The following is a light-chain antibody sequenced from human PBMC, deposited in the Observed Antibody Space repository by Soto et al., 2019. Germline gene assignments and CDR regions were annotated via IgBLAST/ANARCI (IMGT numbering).Light chain of an antibody. Sequence: EIVLTQSPATLSLSPGERVTLSCRASQSARTFLAWYQQKPGQAPRLLIYDASNRATGIPARFSGSGSGTDFTLTISSLEPEDFAVYYCQQRSNWPITFGQGTRLEIK. CDR2: DAS. CDR1: QSARTF. V-gene: IGKV3-11*01. J-gene: IGKJ5*01. CDR3: QQRSNWPIT.